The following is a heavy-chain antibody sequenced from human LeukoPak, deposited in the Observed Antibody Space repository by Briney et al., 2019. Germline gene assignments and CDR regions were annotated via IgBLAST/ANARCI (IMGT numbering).Heavy chain of an antibody. CDR2: INSDGSST. V-gene: IGHV3-74*01. CDR3: ARGYYYGSGSYYKVRYYYYYYGMDV. CDR1: GFTFSSYW. Sequence: GGSLRLSCAASGFTFSSYWMHWVRQAPGKGLVWVSRINSDGSSTSYADSVKGRFTISRDNAKNTLYLQMNSLRAEDTAVYYCARGYYYGSGSYYKVRYYYYYYGMDVWGQGTTVTVSS. J-gene: IGHJ6*02. D-gene: IGHD3-10*01.